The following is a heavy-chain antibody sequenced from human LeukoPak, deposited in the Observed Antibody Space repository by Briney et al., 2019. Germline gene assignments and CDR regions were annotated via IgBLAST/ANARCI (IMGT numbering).Heavy chain of an antibody. D-gene: IGHD6-13*01. V-gene: IGHV1-69*01. Sequence: SVKVSCKASGGTFSAFSWVRQAPGQGLEWMGRIIPNFGTATNALKFLGRITLSAGESTNTVYMELSTLRTDDTAVYYCARGGTDSSSSNPFDYWGQGTLVTVSS. CDR2: IIPNFGTA. J-gene: IGHJ4*02. CDR1: GGTFSA. CDR3: ARGGTDSSSSNPFDY.